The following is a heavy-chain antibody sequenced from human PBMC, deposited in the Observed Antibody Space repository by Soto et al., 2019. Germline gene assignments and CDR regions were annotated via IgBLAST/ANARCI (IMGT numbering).Heavy chain of an antibody. CDR1: GFTFNTYP. CDR2: ISSTAGRTS. D-gene: IGHD3-10*01. J-gene: IGHJ6*02. Sequence: LRLSCATSGFTFNTYPMTWVRQAPGKGLEWVSSISSTAGRTSSYADSVKGRFAISRDFSDNTVYLQMNNLRVDDTAVYFCAKGVLSFHYGMEVWGQGTTVTVSS. V-gene: IGHV3-23*01. CDR3: AKGVLSFHYGMEV.